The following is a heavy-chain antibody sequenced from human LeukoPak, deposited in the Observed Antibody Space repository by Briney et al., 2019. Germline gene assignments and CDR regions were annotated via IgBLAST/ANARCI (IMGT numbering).Heavy chain of an antibody. V-gene: IGHV3-66*01. Sequence: GGSLRLSCAASGVTVSSHYMNWVRQAPGKGLQWVSVLYSDGTTYYADSVKGRFTISRDNSRSTLFLQMNSLRAEDTAVYFCARVAYYRVTADQITDAFDVWGRGTAVTVSS. CDR1: GVTVSSHY. D-gene: IGHD2-21*02. CDR3: ARVAYYRVTADQITDAFDV. J-gene: IGHJ3*01. CDR2: LYSDGTT.